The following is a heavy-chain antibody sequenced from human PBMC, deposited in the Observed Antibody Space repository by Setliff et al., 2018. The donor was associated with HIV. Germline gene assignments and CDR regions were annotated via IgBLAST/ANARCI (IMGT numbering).Heavy chain of an antibody. D-gene: IGHD6-19*01. V-gene: IGHV1-2*04. CDR1: GYTFTGYY. J-gene: IGHJ6*02. Sequence: GASVKVSCKASGYTFTGYYMHWVRQAPGQGLEWMGWINPNSGGTNYAQKFQGWVTMTRDTSISTAYMELSRLRSDDTAVYYCARLHSSGWYNGMDVWGQGTTVTVSS. CDR2: INPNSGGT. CDR3: ARLHSSGWYNGMDV.